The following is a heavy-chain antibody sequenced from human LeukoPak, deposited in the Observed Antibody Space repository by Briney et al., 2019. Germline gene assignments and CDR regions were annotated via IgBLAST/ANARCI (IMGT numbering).Heavy chain of an antibody. Sequence: PGGSLRLSCAASGFTFSNYAMSWVRQAPGKGLEWVSGISGSGGSTYYADSVKGRFTISRDNSKNTLYLQINSLRAEDTAVYYCARVGVIAVAGYYYYGMDVWGQGTTVTVSS. CDR2: ISGSGGST. J-gene: IGHJ6*02. CDR3: ARVGVIAVAGYYYYGMDV. V-gene: IGHV3-23*01. CDR1: GFTFSNYA. D-gene: IGHD6-19*01.